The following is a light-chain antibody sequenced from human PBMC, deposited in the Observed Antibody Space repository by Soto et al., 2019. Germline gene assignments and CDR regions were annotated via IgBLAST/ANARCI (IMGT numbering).Light chain of an antibody. V-gene: IGLV1-40*01. Sequence: QSVLTQPPSVSGAPGQRVTFSCIGSSSNIGGDYDVHWYQQLPGTAPKLIIYSNINRPSGVPDRFSGSKSGASAALAITGLQAEDEADYYCRSYASSRGFVFGTGTKLTVL. CDR1: SSNIGGDYD. CDR3: RSYASSRGFV. J-gene: IGLJ1*01. CDR2: SNI.